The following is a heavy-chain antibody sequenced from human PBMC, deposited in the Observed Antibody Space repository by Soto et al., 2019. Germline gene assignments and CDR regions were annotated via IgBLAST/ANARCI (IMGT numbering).Heavy chain of an antibody. D-gene: IGHD2-2*01. CDR2: ISYDGSEK. J-gene: IGHJ6*03. V-gene: IGHV3-30*18. CDR3: AKAGEEQLLDYYYYMDV. CDR1: GFTFSSYV. Sequence: QVQLVESGGGVVQPGRSLRLSCAASGFTFSSYVMHWVRQAPGKGLEWVTLISYDGSEKYYADSVRGRFTISRDNSKNTLYLQMSSPRAEDTAVYYCAKAGEEQLLDYYYYMDVWGKGTTVTVSS.